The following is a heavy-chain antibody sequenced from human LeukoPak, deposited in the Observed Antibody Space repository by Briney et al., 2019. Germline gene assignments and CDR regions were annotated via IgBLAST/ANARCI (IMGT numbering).Heavy chain of an antibody. V-gene: IGHV1-18*01. CDR3: ARDAEHGGSGEFSGY. CDR1: GYTFTSYG. J-gene: IGHJ4*02. D-gene: IGHD3-10*01. Sequence: ASVKVSCKASGYTFTSYGISWVRQAPGQGLEWMGWISAYNGNTNYAQKLQGRVTMTTDTSTSTAYMELRSLRSDDKAVSYCARDAEHGGSGEFSGYWGQGTLVTVSS. CDR2: ISAYNGNT.